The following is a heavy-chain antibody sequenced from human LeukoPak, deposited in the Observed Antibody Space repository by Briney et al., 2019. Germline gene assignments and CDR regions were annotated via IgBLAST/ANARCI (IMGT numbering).Heavy chain of an antibody. CDR3: AGDPYYYGSGSPRVDTQFDY. J-gene: IGHJ4*02. Sequence: ASVKVSCKASGYTFTSYGISWVRQAPGQGLEWMGWISAYNGNTNYAQKLQGRVTMTTDTSTSTAYMELRSLRSDDTAVYYCAGDPYYYGSGSPRVDTQFDYWGQGTLVTVSS. V-gene: IGHV1-18*04. CDR1: GYTFTSYG. CDR2: ISAYNGNT. D-gene: IGHD3-10*01.